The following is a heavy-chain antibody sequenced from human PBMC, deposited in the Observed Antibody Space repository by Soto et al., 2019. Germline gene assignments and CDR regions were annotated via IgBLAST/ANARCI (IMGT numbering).Heavy chain of an antibody. V-gene: IGHV1-58*01. CDR1: GFTFFTSA. D-gene: IGHD2-21*02. Sequence: SVKVSCKASGFTFFTSAVQWVRQARGQRLEWIGWIVVASGNTNYAQQFQERVTITRDMSTNTAYMELSSLRSEDTAVYYCAVEPYCGGDCYFDFWGQGIMVTVSS. J-gene: IGHJ4*02. CDR2: IVVASGNT. CDR3: AVEPYCGGDCYFDF.